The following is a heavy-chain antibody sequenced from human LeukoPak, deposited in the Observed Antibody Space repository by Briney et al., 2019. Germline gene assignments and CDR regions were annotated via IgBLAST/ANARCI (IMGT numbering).Heavy chain of an antibody. D-gene: IGHD3-3*02. V-gene: IGHV1-18*01. CDR1: GYTFTSYA. CDR2: ISAYNGNT. Sequence: ASVKVSCKASGYTFTSYAMHWVRQAPGQRLEWMGWISAYNGNTNYAQKLQGRVTMTTDTSTSTAYMELRSLRSDDTAVYYCARDVSARYYYYGMDVWGQGTTVTVSS. J-gene: IGHJ6*02. CDR3: ARDVSARYYYYGMDV.